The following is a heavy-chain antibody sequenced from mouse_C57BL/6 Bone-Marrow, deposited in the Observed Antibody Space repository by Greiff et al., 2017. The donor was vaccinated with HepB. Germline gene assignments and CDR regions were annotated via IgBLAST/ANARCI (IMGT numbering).Heavy chain of an antibody. CDR3: ARGSDAYYVLYFDY. V-gene: IGHV1-66*01. CDR2: IYPGSGNT. Sequence: QVQLQQSGPELVKPGASVKISCKASGYSFTSYYIHWVKQRPGQGLEWIGWIYPGSGNTKYNEKFKGKATLTADTSSSTAYMQLSSLTSEDSAVYYCARGSDAYYVLYFDYWGQGTTLTVSS. D-gene: IGHD2-3*01. J-gene: IGHJ2*01. CDR1: GYSFTSYY.